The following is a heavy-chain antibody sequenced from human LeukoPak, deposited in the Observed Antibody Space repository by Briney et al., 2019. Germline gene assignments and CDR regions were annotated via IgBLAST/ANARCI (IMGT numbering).Heavy chain of an antibody. J-gene: IGHJ4*02. CDR3: ARAPVTSCRGAFCYPFDL. Sequence: PGGSLRLSCAASGFTFNNYAMSWVRQAPGKGLEWVSAISGSDDGTYHADSVRGRFTIYRDNFRNTLYLQMNRLRVEDAALYYCARAPVTSCRGAFCYPFDLWGQGVLVTVSS. CDR2: ISGSDDGT. D-gene: IGHD2-21*01. CDR1: GFTFNNYA. V-gene: IGHV3-23*01.